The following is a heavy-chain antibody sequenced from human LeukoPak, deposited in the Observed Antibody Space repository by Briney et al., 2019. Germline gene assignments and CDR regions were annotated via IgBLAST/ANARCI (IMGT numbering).Heavy chain of an antibody. J-gene: IGHJ5*02. Sequence: GASVKVSCKASGYTFTSYGISWVRQAPGQGLEWMGWIYPNSGGIYYAQKFRGRVTMTSDTSISTAYMELSRLRSDDTAVYYCARDAAFGGVIVTWGQGTLVTVSS. CDR1: GYTFTSYG. D-gene: IGHD3-16*02. CDR3: ARDAAFGGVIVT. CDR2: IYPNSGGI. V-gene: IGHV1-2*02.